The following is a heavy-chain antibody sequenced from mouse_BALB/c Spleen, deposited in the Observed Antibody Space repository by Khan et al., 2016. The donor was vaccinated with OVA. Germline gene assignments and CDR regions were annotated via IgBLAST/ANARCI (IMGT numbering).Heavy chain of an antibody. CDR1: GFSFSNYY. J-gene: IGHJ3*01. CDR2: ISDGDTYT. CDR3: VRGYYGDPFAY. Sequence: VELVESGGGLVKPGGSLKLSCAASGFSFSNYYMYWVRQTPEKRLEWVATISDGDTYTYYPDSVKGRFTISSDDAKNNLYLQMSSLKSEDTAIYYCVRGYYGDPFAYWGQGTLVTVSA. D-gene: IGHD2-13*01. V-gene: IGHV5-4*02.